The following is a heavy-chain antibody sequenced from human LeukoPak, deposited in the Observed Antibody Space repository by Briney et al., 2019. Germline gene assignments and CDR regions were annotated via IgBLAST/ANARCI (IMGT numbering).Heavy chain of an antibody. D-gene: IGHD3-22*01. CDR2: ISAYNGNT. V-gene: IGHV1-18*01. J-gene: IGHJ4*02. CDR1: GYTFTIYG. CDR3: ARGTPGYYYDSSGYFGY. Sequence: ASVKVSFTASGYTFTIYGISWVRQAPGQGREGMGWISAYNGNTNYTQKLQGRDTMTTVTSTSTAYTELRSLRSDDTAVYYCARGTPGYYYDSSGYFGYWGQGTLVTVSS.